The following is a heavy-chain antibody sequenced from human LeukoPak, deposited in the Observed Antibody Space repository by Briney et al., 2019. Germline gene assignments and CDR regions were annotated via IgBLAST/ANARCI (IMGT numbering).Heavy chain of an antibody. CDR1: GFTFSSYA. V-gene: IGHV3-30-3*01. CDR3: ARDLIGGSSPFYFDY. J-gene: IGHJ4*02. CDR2: ISYDGSNK. Sequence: GGSLRLSCAASGFTFSSYAMHWVRQAPGKGLEWVAVISYDGSNKYYADSVKGRFTISRDNSKNTLYLQMNSLRAEDTAVYYCARDLIGGSSPFYFDYWGQGTLVTVSS. D-gene: IGHD6-25*01.